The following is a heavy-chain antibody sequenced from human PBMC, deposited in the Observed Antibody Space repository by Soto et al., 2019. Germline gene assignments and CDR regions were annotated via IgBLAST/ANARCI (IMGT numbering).Heavy chain of an antibody. CDR3: ARDATTRVDY. CDR2: IKQDESEK. J-gene: IGHJ4*02. D-gene: IGHD4-17*01. Sequence: EVQLVESGVGLVQPGGSPRLSCVASGFTFSNYWMSWVRQAPGKGLEWVANIKQDESEKYYVDSVKGRFTISRDNAKNSLYLQMNSLRAEDTAVYYCARDATTRVDYWGQGTLVTVSS. CDR1: GFTFSNYW. V-gene: IGHV3-7*01.